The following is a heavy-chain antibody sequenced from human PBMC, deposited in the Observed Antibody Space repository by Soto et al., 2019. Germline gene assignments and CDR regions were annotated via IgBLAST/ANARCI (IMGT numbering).Heavy chain of an antibody. CDR2: ISSSSSYI. D-gene: IGHD3-22*01. Sequence: GGSLRLSCAASGFTFSRYSMNCVRQAPGKGLEWVSSISSSSSYIYYADSVKGRFTISRDNAKNSLYLQMNSLRAEDTAVYYCARDPAYDSSGYYNYYYYYGMDVWGQGTTVTVSS. CDR1: GFTFSRYS. V-gene: IGHV3-21*01. J-gene: IGHJ6*02. CDR3: ARDPAYDSSGYYNYYYYYGMDV.